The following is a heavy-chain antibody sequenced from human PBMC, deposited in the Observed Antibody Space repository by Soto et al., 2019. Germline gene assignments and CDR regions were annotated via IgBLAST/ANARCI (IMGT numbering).Heavy chain of an antibody. CDR3: ARVPYGAARNYYGMDV. CDR2: IISIFGTA. Sequence: QVQLVQSGAEVKKPGSSVMVSCKASGGTFSSYAISWVRQAPGQGLEWMGGIISIFGTATYAQKFQGRVTITADESTSTAYMELSSLRAEDTAVYYCARVPYGAARNYYGMDVWGQGTTVTVSS. CDR1: GGTFSSYA. J-gene: IGHJ6*02. V-gene: IGHV1-69*12. D-gene: IGHD4-17*01.